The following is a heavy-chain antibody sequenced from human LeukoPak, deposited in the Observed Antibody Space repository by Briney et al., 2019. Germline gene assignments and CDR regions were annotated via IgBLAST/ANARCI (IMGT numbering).Heavy chain of an antibody. V-gene: IGHV3-15*01. CDR3: NWYCSGGSCYSSFQH. CDR1: GFTFSNAW. J-gene: IGHJ1*01. D-gene: IGHD2-15*01. CDR2: IKGKTDGGTT. Sequence: GGSLRLSCAASGFTFSNAWMSWVRQAPGKGLEWVGRIKGKTDGGTTDYAAPVKGRFTISRDDSKNTLYLQMNSLKTEDTAVYYCNWYCSGGSCYSSFQHWGQGTLVTVSS.